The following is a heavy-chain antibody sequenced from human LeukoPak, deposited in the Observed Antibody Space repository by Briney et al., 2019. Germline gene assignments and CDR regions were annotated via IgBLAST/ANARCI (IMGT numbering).Heavy chain of an antibody. J-gene: IGHJ4*02. CDR3: AKKGDSSGHSYYFDY. CDR2: INPSGGST. CDR1: GFTFSTSA. D-gene: IGHD3-22*01. Sequence: GGSLRLSCAASGFTFSTSALGWVRQAPGMGLEWVSSINPSGGSTYYADFVKGRFTISRDNSKNTLYLQMNSLRAEDTAVYYCAKKGDSSGHSYYFDYWGQGTLVTVSS. V-gene: IGHV3-23*01.